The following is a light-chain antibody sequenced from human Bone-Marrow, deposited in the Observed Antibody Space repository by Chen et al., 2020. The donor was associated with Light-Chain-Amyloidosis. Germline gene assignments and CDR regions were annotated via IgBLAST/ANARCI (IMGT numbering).Light chain of an antibody. V-gene: IGLV2-14*01. J-gene: IGLJ1*01. CDR3: SSYAFTYTRV. Sequence: QSALTQPASVSGSAGQPITISCTGTSSDVGGDNHVTCYQQHPDKAPKLMIHEVTKRASRVPDRVSGSKSDNTAALTISEIQNEGEADYFWSSYAFTYTRVFGSGTRLTV. CDR1: SSDVGGDNH. CDR2: EVT.